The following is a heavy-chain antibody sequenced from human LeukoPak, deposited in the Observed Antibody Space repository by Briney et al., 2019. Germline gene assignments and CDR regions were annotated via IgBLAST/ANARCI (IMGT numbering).Heavy chain of an antibody. CDR2: IYYSGST. J-gene: IGHJ3*02. D-gene: IGHD3-22*01. Sequence: PSETLSLTCTVSGGSISSSSYYWGWIRQPPGKGLEWIGSIYYSGSTYYNPSLKSRVTISVDTSKNQFSLKLSSVTAADTAVYYCARDFSTQYYYDSSGEAFDIWGQGTMVTVSS. CDR1: GGSISSSSYY. CDR3: ARDFSTQYYYDSSGEAFDI. V-gene: IGHV4-39*07.